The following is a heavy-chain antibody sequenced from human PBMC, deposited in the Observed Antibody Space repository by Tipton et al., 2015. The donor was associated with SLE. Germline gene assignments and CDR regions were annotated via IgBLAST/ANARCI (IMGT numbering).Heavy chain of an antibody. J-gene: IGHJ3*02. CDR3: ARRKLGATTYDAFDI. Sequence: TLSLTCTVSGGSLRSLYWSWIRQSPGKGLEWIGYIYYSGSTNYNPSLKSRVTISVDTSKNQFSLKLSSVTAADTAVYYYARRKLGATTYDAFDIWGQGTMVTVSS. CDR2: IYYSGST. D-gene: IGHD1-26*01. V-gene: IGHV4-59*11. CDR1: GGSLRSLY.